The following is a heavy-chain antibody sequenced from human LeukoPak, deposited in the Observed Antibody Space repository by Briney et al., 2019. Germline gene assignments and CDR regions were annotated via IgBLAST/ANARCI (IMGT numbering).Heavy chain of an antibody. J-gene: IGHJ4*02. D-gene: IGHD5-12*01. CDR2: INQGGSVQ. V-gene: IGHV3-7*01. Sequence: PGGSLRLSCAASGFTFRSYWMSWVRQAPGKGLEWVGNINQGGSVQYYMDSVKGRFTISRDDAKNSLYVQMNSLRDEDTAVYYCARVEYSGWNLEYWGQGTLVTVSS. CDR1: GFTFRSYW. CDR3: ARVEYSGWNLEY.